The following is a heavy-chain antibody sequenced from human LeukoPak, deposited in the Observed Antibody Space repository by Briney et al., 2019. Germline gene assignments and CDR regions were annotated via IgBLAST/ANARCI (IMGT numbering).Heavy chain of an antibody. D-gene: IGHD4-11*01. CDR2: INHSGST. J-gene: IGHJ6*03. CDR3: ARGNSNSYDYYYMDV. CDR1: GGSFSGYY. V-gene: IGHV4-34*01. Sequence: SETLSLTCAVYGGSFSGYYRSWIRQPPGKGLEWIGEINHSGSTNYNPSLKSRVTISVDTSKNQFSLKLSSVTAADTAVYYCARGNSNSYDYYYMDVWGKGTTVTVSS.